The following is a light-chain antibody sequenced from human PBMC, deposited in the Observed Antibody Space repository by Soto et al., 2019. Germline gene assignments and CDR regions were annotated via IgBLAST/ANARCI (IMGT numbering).Light chain of an antibody. CDR3: QKYNRAPREWT. CDR2: AAS. CDR1: QGISNY. Sequence: DIQMTQSPSSLSASVGDRVTITCRASQGISNYLAWYQQKPGKVPKLLIYAASTLQSGVPSRFSGSGSGTDVTLTISSLQPEDDATYYCQKYNRAPREWTFGQGTKVEIK. J-gene: IGKJ1*01. V-gene: IGKV1-27*01.